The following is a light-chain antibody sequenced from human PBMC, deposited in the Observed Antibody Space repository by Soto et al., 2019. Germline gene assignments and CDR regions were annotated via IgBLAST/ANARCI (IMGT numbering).Light chain of an antibody. CDR3: QQSSNWPPFT. CDR2: DAS. J-gene: IGKJ3*01. CDR1: QSVSSY. Sequence: EIVLTQSPATLSLSPGERATLSCRASQSVSSYLAWYQQKPGQAPRLLIYDASNRATGIPARFSGSGSGTDFTLTISSLEPEDFAVYYCQQSSNWPPFTFGPGTKVYIK. V-gene: IGKV3-11*01.